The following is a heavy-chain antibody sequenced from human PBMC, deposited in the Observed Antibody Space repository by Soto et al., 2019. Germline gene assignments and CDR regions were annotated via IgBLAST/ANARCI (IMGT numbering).Heavy chain of an antibody. CDR2: IIPMFGTT. D-gene: IGHD4-17*01. CDR3: ASDLGDYVGRNYGLDV. J-gene: IGHJ6*02. CDR1: GGSFSNYA. V-gene: IGHV1-69*13. Sequence: SVKVSCKASGGSFSNYAISWVRQAPGQGLEWMGVIIPMFGTTRYPQKFQGRVTLTADESTTTAYMELSSLISDDTAMYYCASDLGDYVGRNYGLDVWGQGTTVTV.